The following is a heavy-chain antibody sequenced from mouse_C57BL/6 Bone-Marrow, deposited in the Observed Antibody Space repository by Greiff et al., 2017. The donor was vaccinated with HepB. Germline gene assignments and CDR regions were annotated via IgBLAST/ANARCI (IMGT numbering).Heavy chain of an antibody. CDR1: GYTFTDYY. CDR3: ARGYYSPY. V-gene: IGHV1-26*01. D-gene: IGHD2-12*01. Sequence: EVKLQQSGPELVKPGASVKISCKASGYTFTDYYMNWVKQSHGKSLEWIGDINPNNGGTSYNQKFKGKATLTVDKSSSPAYMELRSLTSEDSAVYYCARGYYSPYWGQGTLVTVSA. J-gene: IGHJ3*01. CDR2: INPNNGGT.